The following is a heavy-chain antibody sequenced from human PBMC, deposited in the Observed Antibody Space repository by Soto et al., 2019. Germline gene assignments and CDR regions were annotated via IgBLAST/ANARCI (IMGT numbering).Heavy chain of an antibody. D-gene: IGHD4-17*01. V-gene: IGHV3-21*01. J-gene: IGHJ6*02. Sequence: PGGSLRLSCAASGFTFSSYSMYWVRQAPGKGLEWVSSISSSSSYIYYADSVKGRFTISRDNAKNSLYLQMNSLRAEDTAVYYCARDGVDGDYVGYYYGMDVWGQGTTVTVSS. CDR1: GFTFSSYS. CDR3: ARDGVDGDYVGYYYGMDV. CDR2: ISSSSSYI.